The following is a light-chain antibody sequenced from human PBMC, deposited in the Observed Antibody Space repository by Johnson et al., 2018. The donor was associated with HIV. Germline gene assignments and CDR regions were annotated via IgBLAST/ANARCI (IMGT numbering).Light chain of an antibody. CDR1: SSNIENYF. J-gene: IGLJ1*01. Sequence: QSVLTQPPSVSAAPGQRVNISCSGHSSNIENYFVSWYQQLPGAAPRLLIYEDYKRPSGIPDRFSGSKSGASATLGITGLQTGDEADYYCGVWDAILSPHYVFGTGTTITVL. CDR3: GVWDAILSPHYV. CDR2: EDY. V-gene: IGLV1-51*02.